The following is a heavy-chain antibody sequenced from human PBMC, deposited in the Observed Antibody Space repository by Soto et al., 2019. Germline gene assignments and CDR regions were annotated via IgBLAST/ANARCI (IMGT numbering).Heavy chain of an antibody. V-gene: IGHV3-23*01. CDR2: ISGSGGST. CDR1: GFTFSSYA. Sequence: GESLKISCAASGFTFSSYAMSWVRQAPGKGPEWVSGISGSGGSTDYADSVKGRFTISRDNSKNTLYLQMNSLRAEDTAVYYCAKPEGANWGQGTLVTVSS. CDR3: AKPEGAN. J-gene: IGHJ4*02.